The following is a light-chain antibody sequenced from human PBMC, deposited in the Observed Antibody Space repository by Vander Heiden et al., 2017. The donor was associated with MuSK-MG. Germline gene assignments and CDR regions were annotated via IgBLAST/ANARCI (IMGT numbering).Light chain of an antibody. CDR3: MQGTLHMYT. J-gene: IGKJ2*01. CDR1: QSLVYSDGNTY. V-gene: IGKV2-30*01. CDR2: KVS. Sequence: DVVMTQSPLSLPVTLGQPASISCRSSQSLVYSDGNTYLNWFQQRPGQSPRRLIYKVSNRDSGVPDRFSGSGSGTDFTLKISRVEAEDVGVYYCMQGTLHMYTFGQGTKLEIK.